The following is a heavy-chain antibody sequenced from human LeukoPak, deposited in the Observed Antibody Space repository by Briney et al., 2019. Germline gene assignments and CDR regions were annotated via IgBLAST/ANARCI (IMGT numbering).Heavy chain of an antibody. V-gene: IGHV3-23*01. CDR3: VKARMPHCGTDCLES. D-gene: IGHD2-21*02. J-gene: IGHJ4*02. CDR2: IRGSGGGT. CDR1: GFTLSNYG. Sequence: PGGSLRLSCAASGFTLSNYGMSWVRQAPGKGLEWVSVIRGSGGGTYYAVSVKGRFTISRDNSKNTVYLQMNSLRAEDTAVYYCVKARMPHCGTDCLESWGQGTLVTVSS.